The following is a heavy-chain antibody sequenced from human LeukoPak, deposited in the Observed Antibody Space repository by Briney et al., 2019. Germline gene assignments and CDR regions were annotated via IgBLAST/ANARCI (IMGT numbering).Heavy chain of an antibody. V-gene: IGHV1-2*02. Sequence: ASVKVSCKASGYTFTGYYMHWVRQAPGQGLEWMGWINPNSGGTNYAQKFQGRVTMTRDTSISTAYTELSRLRSDDTAVYYCARGPRRYYDSSGYYDWFDPWGQGTLVTVSS. CDR3: ARGPRRYYDSSGYYDWFDP. J-gene: IGHJ5*02. D-gene: IGHD3-22*01. CDR1: GYTFTGYY. CDR2: INPNSGGT.